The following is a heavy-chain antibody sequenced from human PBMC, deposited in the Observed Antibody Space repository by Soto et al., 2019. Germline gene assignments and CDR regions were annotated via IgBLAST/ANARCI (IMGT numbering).Heavy chain of an antibody. V-gene: IGHV4-59*01. D-gene: IGHD2-15*01. CDR1: GGSISSYY. CDR3: ARGDCSGGSCPLFDY. CDR2: IYYSGST. Sequence: QVQLQESGPGLVKPSETLSLTCTVSGGSISSYYWSWIRQPPGKGLEWIGYIYYSGSTNYNPSLKSRVTISVDTSKNQFSLKLSSVTAADTAVYYCARGDCSGGSCPLFDYWGQGTLVTVSS. J-gene: IGHJ4*02.